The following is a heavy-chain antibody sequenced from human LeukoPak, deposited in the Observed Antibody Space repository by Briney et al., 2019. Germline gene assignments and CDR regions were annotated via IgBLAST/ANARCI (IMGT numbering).Heavy chain of an antibody. CDR1: GFTFTSSA. V-gene: IGHV1-58*01. J-gene: IGHJ5*02. Sequence: SVKVSCKASGFTFTSSAVQWVRQARGQRLEWIGWIVVGSGNTNYAQKFQERVTITRDMSTSTAYMELSSLRSEDTAVYYCAAEIRIGDYEPLMGFDPWGQGTLVTVSS. D-gene: IGHD4-17*01. CDR3: AAEIRIGDYEPLMGFDP. CDR2: IVVGSGNT.